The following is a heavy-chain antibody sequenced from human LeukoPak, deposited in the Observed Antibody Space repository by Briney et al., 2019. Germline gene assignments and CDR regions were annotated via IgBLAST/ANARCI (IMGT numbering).Heavy chain of an antibody. J-gene: IGHJ4*02. V-gene: IGHV1-18*04. D-gene: IGHD7-27*01. CDR3: TRGENWVHDY. Sequence: ASVKVSCKASGYIFSTYGISWVRQAPGQRLEWMGWINSRNGYTQYAQKFQGRFTMTTDTSTGTAFMEVRSLRSGDTAVYCCTRGENWVHDYRGQGTLVTVSS. CDR2: INSRNGYT. CDR1: GYIFSTYG.